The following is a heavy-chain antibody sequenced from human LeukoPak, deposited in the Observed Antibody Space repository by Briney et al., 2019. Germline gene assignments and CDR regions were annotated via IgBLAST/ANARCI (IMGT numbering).Heavy chain of an antibody. V-gene: IGHV4-34*01. CDR2: INHSGST. D-gene: IGHD6-19*01. CDR3: ARDMGLSSGWSTYFDY. Sequence: SETLSLTCAVYGGSFSGYYWSWIRQPPGKGLEWIGEINHSGSTNYNPSLKSRVTISVDTSKNQFSLKLSSVTAADTAVYYCARDMGLSSGWSTYFDYWGQGTLVTVSS. J-gene: IGHJ4*02. CDR1: GGSFSGYY.